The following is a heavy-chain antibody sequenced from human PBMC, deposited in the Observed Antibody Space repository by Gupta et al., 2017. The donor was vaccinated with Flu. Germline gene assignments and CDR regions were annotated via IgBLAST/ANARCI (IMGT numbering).Heavy chain of an antibody. Sequence: QLQLQESGPGLVKPSETMSLTCTVSGGSISSSSYYWGWLRQPPGKGLEWIGSIYYSGSTYYNPSLKSRVTISVDTSKNQFSLKLSSVTAADTAVYYCARLGWGDTAMVQGLWFDPWGQGTLVTVSS. CDR1: GGSISSSSYY. J-gene: IGHJ5*02. V-gene: IGHV4-39*01. D-gene: IGHD5-18*01. CDR3: ARLGWGDTAMVQGLWFDP. CDR2: IYYSGST.